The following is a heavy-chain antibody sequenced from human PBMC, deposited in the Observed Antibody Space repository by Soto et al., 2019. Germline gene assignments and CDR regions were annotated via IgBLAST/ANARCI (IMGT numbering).Heavy chain of an antibody. Sequence: PGESLKISCKGSGYSFTSYWISWVRQMHGKGLEWMGRIDPSDSYTNYSPSFQGHVTISADKSISTAYLQRSSLKASYTAMYYCARHVSYYDSSGYFPGPFDYWGQGTLVTVSS. D-gene: IGHD3-22*01. CDR2: IDPSDSYT. CDR1: GYSFTSYW. CDR3: ARHVSYYDSSGYFPGPFDY. J-gene: IGHJ4*02. V-gene: IGHV5-10-1*01.